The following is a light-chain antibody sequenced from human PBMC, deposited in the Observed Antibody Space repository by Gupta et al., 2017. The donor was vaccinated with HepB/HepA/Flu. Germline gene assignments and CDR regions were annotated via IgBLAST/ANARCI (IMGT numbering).Light chain of an antibody. CDR3: QQFTGTPPT. Sequence: ILLTQSPGSLSLSPGQGATLSCRASQSVTSGNVSWYQQKPGKAPKLLIYRVSTMDTGVPDRFSGSGSGTDFTLTISRLEPEDFAVYYCQQFTGTPPTFGGGTKVEI. CDR2: RVS. J-gene: IGKJ4*01. V-gene: IGKV3-20*01. CDR1: QSVTSGN.